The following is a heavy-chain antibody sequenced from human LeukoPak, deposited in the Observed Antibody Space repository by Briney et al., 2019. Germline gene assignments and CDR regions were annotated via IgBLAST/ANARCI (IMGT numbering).Heavy chain of an antibody. J-gene: IGHJ4*02. D-gene: IGHD3-10*02. CDR1: GFTFSNAW. CDR2: IKSKTDGGKT. Sequence: GRSLRLSCAASGFTFSNAWMSWVRQAPGKGLEWVGRIKSKTDGGKTDYAAPVKGRFTISRDNAKISLYMQMNDLRAEDTAVYYCARFYVPEEHNPAWYEAHWGQGILVTVSS. CDR3: ARFYVPEEHNPAWYEAH. V-gene: IGHV3-15*01.